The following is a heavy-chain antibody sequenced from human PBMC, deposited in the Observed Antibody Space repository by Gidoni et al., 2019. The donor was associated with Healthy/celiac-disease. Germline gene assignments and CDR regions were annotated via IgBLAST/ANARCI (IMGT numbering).Heavy chain of an antibody. CDR1: GGSISSGSYS. D-gene: IGHD6-13*01. CDR2: IYTSGST. Sequence: QVQLQESGPGLVKLSQTRDLTCTDAGGSISSGSYSWSGIRQPAGKGLEWIGRIYTSGSTNDNPSLKSRVTISVDTSKNQFSLKLSSVTAADTAVYYCARAKAAHWYFDLWGRGTLVTVSS. J-gene: IGHJ2*01. V-gene: IGHV4-61*02. CDR3: ARAKAAHWYFDL.